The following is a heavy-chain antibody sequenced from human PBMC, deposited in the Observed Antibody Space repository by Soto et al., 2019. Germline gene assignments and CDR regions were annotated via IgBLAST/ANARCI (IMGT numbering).Heavy chain of an antibody. Sequence: PGGSLRLSCSASGFTFSSYGMHWVRQAPGKGLEWVAVISYDGSNKYYADSVKGRFTISRDNSKNTLYLQMNSLRAEDTVVFYCAKDLEHFPAYYDSSVYYYAPAWLDPWGQGTLVTVPS. D-gene: IGHD3-22*01. CDR2: ISYDGSNK. V-gene: IGHV3-30*18. CDR1: GFTFSSYG. J-gene: IGHJ5*02. CDR3: AKDLEHFPAYYDSSVYYYAPAWLDP.